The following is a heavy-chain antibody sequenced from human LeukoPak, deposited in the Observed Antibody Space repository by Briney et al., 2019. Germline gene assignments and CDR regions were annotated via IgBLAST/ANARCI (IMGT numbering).Heavy chain of an antibody. CDR3: ARGFEDSSGWYGRDY. J-gene: IGHJ4*02. D-gene: IGHD6-19*01. CDR1: GYTFTSYG. V-gene: IGHV1-18*04. CDR2: ISAYNGNT. Sequence: GASLQISCKGSGYTFTSYGISWVRQAPGQGLEWMGWISAYNGNTNYAQKLQGRVTMTTDTSTSTAYMELRSLRSDDTAVYYCARGFEDSSGWYGRDYWGQGTLVTVSS.